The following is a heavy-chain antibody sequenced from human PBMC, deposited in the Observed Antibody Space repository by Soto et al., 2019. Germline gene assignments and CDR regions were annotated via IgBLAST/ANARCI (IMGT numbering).Heavy chain of an antibody. CDR1: GGSISSGGYY. CDR2: IYYSGST. CDR3: ASSPGGAQFLFDP. V-gene: IGHV4-31*03. J-gene: IGHJ5*02. Sequence: SETLSLTCTVSGGSISSGGYYWSWIRQHPGKGLEWIGYIYYSGSTYYNPSLKSRVTISVDTSKNQFSLKLSSVTAADTAVYYCASSPGGAQFLFDPWGQGTLVTVSS. D-gene: IGHD3-16*01.